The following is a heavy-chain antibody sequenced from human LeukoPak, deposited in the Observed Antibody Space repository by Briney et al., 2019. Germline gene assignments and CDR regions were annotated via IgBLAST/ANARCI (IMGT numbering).Heavy chain of an antibody. V-gene: IGHV1-18*01. CDR2: ISAYNGNT. Sequence: ASVKVSCKASGFTFTSYGISWVRQAPGQGLEWMGWISAYNGNTNYAQRLQGRDTMTTSTSTSTAYMELRSLRSDDTAVYYCARGYYGSGSPIYYYYGMDVWGQGTTVTVSS. J-gene: IGHJ6*02. D-gene: IGHD3-10*01. CDR1: GFTFTSYG. CDR3: ARGYYGSGSPIYYYYGMDV.